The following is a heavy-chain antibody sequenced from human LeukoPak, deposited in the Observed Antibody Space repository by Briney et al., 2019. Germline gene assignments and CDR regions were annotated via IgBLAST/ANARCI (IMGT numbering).Heavy chain of an antibody. V-gene: IGHV3-7*01. J-gene: IGHJ4*02. D-gene: IGHD4-17*01. CDR3: TRDYWDYGDYFSDF. CDR1: GSTFSSYW. Sequence: GGSLRLSCAASGSTFSSYWMSWVRQAPGKGLEWVANIRQLGNEKYYVDSVKGRFTISRDNAKNSLYLQMNSLRAEDTAVYSCTRDYWDYGDYFSDFWGPGTQVTVSS. CDR2: IRQLGNEK.